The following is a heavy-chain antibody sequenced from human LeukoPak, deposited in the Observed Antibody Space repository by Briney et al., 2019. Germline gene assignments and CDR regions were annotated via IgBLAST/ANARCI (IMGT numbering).Heavy chain of an antibody. J-gene: IGHJ4*02. CDR3: AREVRTPGY. CDR2: ISGSGVTT. Sequence: GGSLRLSCAASGFTFSSYAMSWVRQAPGKGLEWVSGISGSGVTTYYADSPKGRFTISRDNSKNTVYLQMSSLRAEDTATYYCAREVRTPGYWGQGTLVTVSS. CDR1: GFTFSSYA. D-gene: IGHD1-1*01. V-gene: IGHV3-23*01.